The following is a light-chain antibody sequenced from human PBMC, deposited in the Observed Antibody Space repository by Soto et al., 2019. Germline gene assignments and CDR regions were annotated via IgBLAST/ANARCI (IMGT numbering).Light chain of an antibody. CDR2: AAS. J-gene: IGKJ4*01. CDR3: QRSFSTPLT. V-gene: IGKV1-39*01. CDR1: QSISSY. Sequence: DIQMTQSPSSLSSSVGDRVTITCRASQSISSYLHWYQQKPGKAPKLLIYAASSLQSGVPSRFSGSGSRTDFTLNISSLQPEDFATYYCQRSFSTPLTFGGGTKVEIK.